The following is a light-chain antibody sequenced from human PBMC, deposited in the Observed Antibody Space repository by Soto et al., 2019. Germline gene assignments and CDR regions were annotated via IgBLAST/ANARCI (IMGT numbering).Light chain of an antibody. CDR1: QSISTF. CDR2: GAS. CDR3: QQSYSTPPWT. Sequence: DIQMTQSPSSLSASVGDRVTITCLASQSISTFLNWYQQTPGKAPKLLIYGASSLHSGVPSRFSGSGSGTDFNLTISSLQPEDFAIYHCQQSYSTPPWTFGQGTKVDIK. V-gene: IGKV1-39*01. J-gene: IGKJ1*01.